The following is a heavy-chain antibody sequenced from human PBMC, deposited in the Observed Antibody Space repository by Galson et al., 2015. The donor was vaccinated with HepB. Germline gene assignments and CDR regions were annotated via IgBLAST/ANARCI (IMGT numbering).Heavy chain of an antibody. V-gene: IGHV3-73*01. CDR1: GFIFSCSA. Sequence: SLRLSCAASGFIFSCSAMHWVRQASGKGLEWVGLIRSKAKSSATAYGASVKGRFTISRDDSKNTAYLQMNSLRNEVTAVYDCTSNSESYYPDHWGHGTLVTVSS. CDR3: TSNSESYYPDH. J-gene: IGHJ5*02. D-gene: IGHD1-26*01. CDR2: IRSKAKSSAT.